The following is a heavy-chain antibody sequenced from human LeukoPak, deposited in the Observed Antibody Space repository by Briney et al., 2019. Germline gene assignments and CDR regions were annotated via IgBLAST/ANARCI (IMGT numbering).Heavy chain of an antibody. J-gene: IGHJ6*02. CDR1: GYTFTSYD. Sequence: ASVKASCKASGYTFTSYDINWVRQATGQGLEWMGWMDPNSGNTGYAQKFQGRVTMTRNTPISTAYMELSSLRSEDTAVYYCARGHEVSARDYYYYGMDVWGQGTTVTVSS. CDR3: ARGHEVSARDYYYYGMDV. CDR2: MDPNSGNT. V-gene: IGHV1-8*01. D-gene: IGHD6-6*01.